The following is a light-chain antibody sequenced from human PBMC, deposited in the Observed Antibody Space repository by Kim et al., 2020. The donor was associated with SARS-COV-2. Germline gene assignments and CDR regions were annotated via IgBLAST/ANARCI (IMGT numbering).Light chain of an antibody. Sequence: ETTLTQSPAFMSATPGDTVDIFCKASHDIDDDVNWYRQRPGEGITFLIREGTTLVPGISPRFSGSRYGSDFTLTIHDFESDDAGFYFCLQHDEFPFTFGQGTRLEIK. CDR1: HDIDDD. V-gene: IGKV5-2*01. CDR2: EGT. J-gene: IGKJ2*01. CDR3: LQHDEFPFT.